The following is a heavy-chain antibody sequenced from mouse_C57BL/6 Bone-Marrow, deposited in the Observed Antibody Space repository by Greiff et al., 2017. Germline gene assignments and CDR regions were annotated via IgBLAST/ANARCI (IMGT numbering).Heavy chain of an antibody. CDR2: IHPSDSDT. V-gene: IGHV1-74*01. CDR3: GILLATVVAFDY. Sequence: QVQLQQPGAELVKPGASVKVSCKASGYTFTSYSMHWVKQRPGQGLEWIGRIHPSDSDTNYNQKFKGKATLTVEKSSSTAYMQLSSLTSEDAAVYYCGILLATVVAFDYWGQGTTLTVSS. D-gene: IGHD1-1*01. CDR1: GYTFTSYS. J-gene: IGHJ2*01.